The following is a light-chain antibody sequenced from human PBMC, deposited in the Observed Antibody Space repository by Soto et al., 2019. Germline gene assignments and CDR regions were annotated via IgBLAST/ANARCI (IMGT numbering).Light chain of an antibody. CDR1: QSVSSN. Sequence: EIVMTQSPATLSVSPGERATLSCRASQSVSSNLAWYQQKPGQAPRLLIYATSTRATGIPARFSGSGSGTEFTLTISSLQSEDSALYYCQQYNNWPPTFGQGTKVEI. CDR2: ATS. CDR3: QQYNNWPPT. V-gene: IGKV3-15*01. J-gene: IGKJ1*01.